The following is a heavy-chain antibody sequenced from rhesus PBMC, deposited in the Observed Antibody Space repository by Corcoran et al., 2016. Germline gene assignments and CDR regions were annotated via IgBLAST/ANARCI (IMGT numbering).Heavy chain of an antibody. Sequence: QVQLQQWGEGLVKTSETLSLTCAVYGGSISSNYWRWIRPPPGKGLAGIWRIRSGGSTNDYPSLKRRVTIPTDTPKNQFSRKLSSETAADTGVDYCARVREYTAEDAFDFWGQELRVTVSS. CDR2: IRSGGST. V-gene: IGHV4-160*01. CDR3: ARVREYTAEDAFDF. D-gene: IGHD1-1*01. CDR1: GGSISSNY. J-gene: IGHJ3*01.